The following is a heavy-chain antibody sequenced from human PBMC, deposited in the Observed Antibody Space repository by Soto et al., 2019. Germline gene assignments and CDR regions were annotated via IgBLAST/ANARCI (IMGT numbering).Heavy chain of an antibody. CDR3: ARAATCMDCGDPLGY. V-gene: IGHV1-69*02. J-gene: IGHJ4*02. CDR2: IVPIRGIA. CDR1: GGTFSSYT. Sequence: QVQLVQSGAEVKKPGSSVKVSCKASGGTFSSYTISWVRQAPGQGLEWMGRIVPIRGIANYAQKFQGRVTVSADKSTSTAYMELSSRRSEDTAVYYCARAATCMDCGDPLGYWGQGTLVTVSS. D-gene: IGHD4-17*01.